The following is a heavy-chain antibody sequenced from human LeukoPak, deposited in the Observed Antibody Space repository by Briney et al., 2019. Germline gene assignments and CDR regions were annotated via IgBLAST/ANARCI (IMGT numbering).Heavy chain of an antibody. D-gene: IGHD3-10*01. Sequence: PSETLSLTCTVSGGSISSSSYYWGWIRQPPGKGLEWIGSIYYSGSTYYNPSLKSRVTISVDTSKNQFSLKLSSVTAADTAVYYCARGITMVRGVIRLPGYWGQGTLVTVSS. V-gene: IGHV4-39*07. CDR3: ARGITMVRGVIRLPGY. J-gene: IGHJ4*02. CDR2: IYYSGST. CDR1: GGSISSSSYY.